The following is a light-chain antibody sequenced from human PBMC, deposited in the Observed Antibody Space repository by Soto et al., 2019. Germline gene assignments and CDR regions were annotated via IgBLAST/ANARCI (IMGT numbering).Light chain of an antibody. V-gene: IGLV2-14*03. CDR3: CSYSSSDSYV. Sequence: QSALTQPASVSGSPGPSITVSCTGTSSDVGRYNFVSWFQQHPGKVPKLIIYDVVNRPSGVSSRFSGSKSANVASLTISGLQDDDDAAYYCCSYSSSDSYVFGTGTKLTVL. J-gene: IGLJ1*01. CDR1: SSDVGRYNF. CDR2: DVV.